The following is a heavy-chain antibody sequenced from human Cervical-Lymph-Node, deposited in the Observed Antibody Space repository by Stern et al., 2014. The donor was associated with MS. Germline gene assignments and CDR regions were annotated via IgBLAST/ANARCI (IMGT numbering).Heavy chain of an antibody. CDR1: GYTFTGQY. CDR2: ITPNSGGT. J-gene: IGHJ4*02. CDR3: ARGLRGDRNYDAFDF. D-gene: IGHD4-11*01. V-gene: IGHV1-2*06. Sequence: QLVQSGAEVKKPWASVKVSCKASGYTFTGQYLPWGRQAPAQGLEWMGRITPNSGGTTYQQKFQGRATTTRAPSIKTPSLQLGRLTSDDTAMYYCARGLRGDRNYDAFDFWGQGTLVTVSS.